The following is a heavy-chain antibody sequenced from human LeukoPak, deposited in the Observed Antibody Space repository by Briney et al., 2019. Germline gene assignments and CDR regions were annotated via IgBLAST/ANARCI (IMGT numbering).Heavy chain of an antibody. CDR2: IYYSGST. CDR1: GGSMSNYY. Sequence: SETLSLTCTVSGGSMSNYYWTWIRQPPGKGLEWIGYIYYSGSTNYNPSLKSRVTISVDTSKNQFSLKLSSVTAADTAVYYCARPRSQWLGKDAFDIWGQGTMVT. CDR3: ARPRSQWLGKDAFDI. D-gene: IGHD6-19*01. V-gene: IGHV4-59*08. J-gene: IGHJ3*02.